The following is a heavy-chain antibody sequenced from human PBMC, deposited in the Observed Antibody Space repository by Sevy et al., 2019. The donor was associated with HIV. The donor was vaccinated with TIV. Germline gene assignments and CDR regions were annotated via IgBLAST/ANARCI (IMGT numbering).Heavy chain of an antibody. CDR3: ARDLEFYDYGDYGPAFMPDY. Sequence: GGSLRLSCVASGFAFSNYYAMHWVRQAPGKGLEWVALISYDGSDKYYADSVKGRFTISRDIAKNTLHLQMNSLRVEDTAVYYCARDLEFYDYGDYGPAFMPDYWGQGTLVTVSS. CDR2: ISYDGSDK. CDR1: GFAFSNYYA. J-gene: IGHJ4*02. V-gene: IGHV3-30-3*01. D-gene: IGHD4-17*01.